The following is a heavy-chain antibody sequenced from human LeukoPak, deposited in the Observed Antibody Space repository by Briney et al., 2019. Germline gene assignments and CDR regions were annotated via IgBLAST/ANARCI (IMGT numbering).Heavy chain of an antibody. J-gene: IGHJ4*02. Sequence: PSETLSLTCGVTGVSFSGCYWSWIRQTPGKGLEWIGEINHSGGTNYNPSLKSRVTISVDTSKNQFSLNLNSVTAADTAVYFCARRLYDYVWGTYRSYYSDYWGQGSLVNVAS. CDR1: GVSFSGCY. CDR2: INHSGGT. V-gene: IGHV4-34*01. CDR3: ARRLYDYVWGTYRSYYSDY. D-gene: IGHD3-16*02.